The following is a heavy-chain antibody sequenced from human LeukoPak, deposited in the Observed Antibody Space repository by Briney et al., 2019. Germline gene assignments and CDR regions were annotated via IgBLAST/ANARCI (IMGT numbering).Heavy chain of an antibody. J-gene: IGHJ6*03. CDR1: GSSFSIYW. CDR2: ITSDGSTT. CDR3: AKFAPYYGAYDLYYYYYMDV. V-gene: IGHV3-74*01. D-gene: IGHD3-10*01. Sequence: TGGSLRLSCFASGSSFSIYWMHWVRQAPGKGLVWVSRITSDGSTTNYADSVEGRFTISRDNAKNTLFLQMNSLRAEDTAVYYCAKFAPYYGAYDLYYYYYMDVWGKGTTVTVSS.